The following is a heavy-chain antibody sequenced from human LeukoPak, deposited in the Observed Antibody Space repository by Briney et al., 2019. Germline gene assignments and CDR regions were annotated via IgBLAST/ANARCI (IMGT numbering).Heavy chain of an antibody. CDR2: INHSGST. D-gene: IGHD3-10*01. J-gene: IGHJ4*02. Sequence: SETLSLTCTVSGGSISSSSYYWVWIRQSPGKGLEWIGEINHSGSTNYNPSLKSRVTMSVDTSKNQFSLKLSSVTAADTAVYYCHLVRGGGYFDYWGLGTLVTVSS. V-gene: IGHV4-39*07. CDR1: GGSISSSSYY. CDR3: HLVRGGGYFDY.